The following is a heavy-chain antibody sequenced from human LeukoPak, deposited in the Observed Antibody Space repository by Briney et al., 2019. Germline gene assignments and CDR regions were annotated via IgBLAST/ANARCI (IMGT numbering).Heavy chain of an antibody. CDR1: GGSISGYY. Sequence: SETLSLTCTVSGGSISGYYWSWVRQPPGKGLEWVRYIYYSGSTNYNPSLESPVTISLDTSKNQFSLKLTSVTAADTAVYYCARVSSGWPSAFDYWGQGTLVTVSS. J-gene: IGHJ4*02. V-gene: IGHV4-59*01. D-gene: IGHD6-19*01. CDR2: IYYSGST. CDR3: ARVSSGWPSAFDY.